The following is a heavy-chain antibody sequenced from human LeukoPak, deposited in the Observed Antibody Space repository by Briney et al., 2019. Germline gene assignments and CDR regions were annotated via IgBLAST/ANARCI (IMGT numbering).Heavy chain of an antibody. CDR1: GDSVSRSDSY. CDR2: IYYSGRT. J-gene: IGHJ1*01. D-gene: IGHD3-22*01. V-gene: IGHV4-39*01. CDR3: ARRRYYDGSGYLE. Sequence: PSETLSLTCSVSGDSVSRSDSYWDWIRRPPGKGLQWIGTIYYSGRTYYSPSLKSRVTMSVDTSNNQFSLNLRSVTAADTAVYYCARRRYYDGSGYLEWGQGTLLSVSS.